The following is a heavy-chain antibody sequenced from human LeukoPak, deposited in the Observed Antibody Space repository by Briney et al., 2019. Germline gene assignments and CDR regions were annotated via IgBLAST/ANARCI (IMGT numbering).Heavy chain of an antibody. D-gene: IGHD3-22*01. J-gene: IGHJ4*02. CDR1: GGSISSSSYY. Sequence: PSETLSLTCTVSGGSISSSSYYWGWIRQPPGKGLEWIGSIYYSGSTYYNPSLKSRVTISVDTSKNQFSLKLSSVTAADTAVYYCARDRYYYDSSGYPFDYWGQGTLVTVSS. V-gene: IGHV4-39*07. CDR2: IYYSGST. CDR3: ARDRYYYDSSGYPFDY.